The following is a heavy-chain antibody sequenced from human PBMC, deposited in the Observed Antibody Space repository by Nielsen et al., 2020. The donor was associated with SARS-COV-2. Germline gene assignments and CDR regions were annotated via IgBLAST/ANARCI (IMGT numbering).Heavy chain of an antibody. D-gene: IGHD1-1*01. V-gene: IGHV1-24*01. J-gene: IGHJ4*02. Sequence: ASVKVSCKVSGYTLTELSMHWVRQAPGKGLEWMGGFDPEDGETIYAQKYQGRVIMTEDTSIDTAYMELSSLRSEDTAMYYCAIMSAATVGDYWGQGTLVTVSS. CDR1: GYTLTELS. CDR2: FDPEDGET. CDR3: AIMSAATVGDY.